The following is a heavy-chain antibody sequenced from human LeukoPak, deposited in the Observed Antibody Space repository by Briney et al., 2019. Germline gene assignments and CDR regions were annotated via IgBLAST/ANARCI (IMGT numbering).Heavy chain of an antibody. J-gene: IGHJ4*02. CDR3: AGGEYCRSSRWPFDY. Sequence: SETLSLTCAVYGGSFSGYYWSWIRQPPGKGLEWIGEINHSGSTNYNPSLKSRVTISVDTSKNQFSLKLSSVTAADTAVYYCAGGEYCRSSRWPFDYWGQGTLVTVSS. V-gene: IGHV4-34*01. D-gene: IGHD2-2*01. CDR1: GGSFSGYY. CDR2: INHSGST.